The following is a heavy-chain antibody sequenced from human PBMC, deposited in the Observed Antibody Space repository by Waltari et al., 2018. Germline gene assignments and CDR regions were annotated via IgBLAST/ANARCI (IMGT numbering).Heavy chain of an antibody. D-gene: IGHD1-26*01. CDR2: IGSSGGIV. J-gene: IGHJ6*03. Sequence: ESKLVESGGGLVQPGGSLKLSCVGSGFPFRSYEMNWVRQAPGKALEWISYIGSSGGIVHYAESVNGRFTIYRDNAENSLFLQMNSLRVEDTAVYYCARDNSGSYYVSGQYHYYYHMDVWGKGTTVTVSS. V-gene: IGHV3-48*03. CDR1: GFPFRSYE. CDR3: ARDNSGSYYVSGQYHYYYHMDV.